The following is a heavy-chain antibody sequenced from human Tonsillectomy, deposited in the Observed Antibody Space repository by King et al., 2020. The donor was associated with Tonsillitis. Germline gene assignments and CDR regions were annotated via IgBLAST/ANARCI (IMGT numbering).Heavy chain of an antibody. J-gene: IGHJ6*02. CDR3: GRLCDGCTNGVCCSYYYGMDV. V-gene: IGHV4-39*01. CDR1: GGSISSSSYY. CDR2: IYYSGST. Sequence: QLQESGPGLVKPSETLSLTCTVSGGSISSSSYYWGWIRQPPGKGLEWIGSIYYSGSTYYNPSLKSRVTISVDTSKNQFSLKQSSVTAADTAVYYCGRLCDGCTNGVCCSYYYGMDVWGQGTTVTVSS. D-gene: IGHD2-8*01.